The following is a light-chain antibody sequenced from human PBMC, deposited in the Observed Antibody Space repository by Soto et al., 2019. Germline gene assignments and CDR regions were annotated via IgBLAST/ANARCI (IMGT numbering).Light chain of an antibody. CDR2: EVS. CDR1: SSDVGGYNY. Sequence: QSALTQPASVSGSPGQSITISCTGTSSDVGGYNYVSWYQQHPGKAPKLMLYEVSNRPSGVSNRFSGSKSGNTASLTISGLQAEDEADYYCSSYTSSSTRGFGGGTKLTVL. J-gene: IGLJ2*01. CDR3: SSYTSSSTRG. V-gene: IGLV2-14*01.